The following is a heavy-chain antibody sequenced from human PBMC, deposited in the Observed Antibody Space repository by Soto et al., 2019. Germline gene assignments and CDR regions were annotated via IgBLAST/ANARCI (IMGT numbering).Heavy chain of an antibody. V-gene: IGHV3-9*01. Sequence: LRLSCAASGFTFDDYAMHWVRQAPGKGLEWVSGISWNSGSIGYVDSVKGRFTISRDNAKNSLYLQMNSLRAEDTAVYYCARFYYDSSGYLPSPYYYYYGMDVWGQGTTVTVSS. D-gene: IGHD3-22*01. J-gene: IGHJ6*02. CDR2: ISWNSGSI. CDR1: GFTFDDYA. CDR3: ARFYYDSSGYLPSPYYYYYGMDV.